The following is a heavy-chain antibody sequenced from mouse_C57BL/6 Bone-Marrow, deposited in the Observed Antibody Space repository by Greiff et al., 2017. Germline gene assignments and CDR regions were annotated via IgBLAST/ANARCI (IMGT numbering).Heavy chain of an antibody. Sequence: EVQGVESGGGLVKPGGSLKLSCAASGFTFSSYTMSWVRQTPEKRLEWVATISGCGGNTYYPDSVKGRFTISRDNAKNTLYLQMSSLRSEDTALYYCARHGYYSYWYFDVWGTGTTVTVSS. CDR2: ISGCGGNT. V-gene: IGHV5-9*01. CDR1: GFTFSSYT. D-gene: IGHD2-3*01. CDR3: ARHGYYSYWYFDV. J-gene: IGHJ1*03.